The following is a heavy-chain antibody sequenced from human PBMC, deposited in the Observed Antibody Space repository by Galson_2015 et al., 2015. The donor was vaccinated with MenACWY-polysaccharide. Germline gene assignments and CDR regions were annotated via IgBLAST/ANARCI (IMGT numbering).Heavy chain of an antibody. CDR3: ARHISYEGSGFYYFADY. J-gene: IGHJ4*02. CDR2: IWPGDSDT. V-gene: IGHV5-51*01. CDR1: GYTFTNYW. D-gene: IGHD3-22*01. Sequence: QSGAEVKKPGESLKISCKGSGYTFTNYWIGWVRQVPGKGLEWMGIIWPGDSDTRYSPSFQGQVTMSVDRSIGTAYLQWSSLKASDTAMYYCARHISYEGSGFYYFADYWGQGPLVAGSS.